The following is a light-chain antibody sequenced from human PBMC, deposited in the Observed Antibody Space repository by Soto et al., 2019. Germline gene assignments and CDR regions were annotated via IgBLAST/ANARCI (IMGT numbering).Light chain of an antibody. Sequence: QSALTQSASVSGSPGQSITISCSGSSGDVGNYDLVSWYQQIPGKAPQLMIFEVSRRPSRVSDRFSGSKSGNTASLTISGLQAEDEGDFYCCSYAGKGAWVFGGGTKVTVL. CDR3: CSYAGKGAWV. CDR2: EVS. CDR1: SGDVGNYDL. J-gene: IGLJ3*02. V-gene: IGLV2-23*02.